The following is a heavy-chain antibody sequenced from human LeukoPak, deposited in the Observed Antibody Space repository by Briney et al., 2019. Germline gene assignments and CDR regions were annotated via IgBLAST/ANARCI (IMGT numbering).Heavy chain of an antibody. CDR1: GGSISSYY. CDR3: ARVTGSSWSYWYFDL. J-gene: IGHJ2*01. Sequence: PSETLSLTCTVSGGSISSYYWSLIRQPAGKGLEWIGRIYTSGSINYNPSLKSRVTMSVDTSKNQFSLKLNSVTAADTAVYFCARVTGSSWSYWYFDLWGRGTLVTVSS. D-gene: IGHD6-13*01. V-gene: IGHV4-4*07. CDR2: IYTSGSI.